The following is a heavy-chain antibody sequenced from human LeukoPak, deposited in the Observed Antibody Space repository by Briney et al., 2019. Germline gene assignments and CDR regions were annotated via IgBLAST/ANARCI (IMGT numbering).Heavy chain of an antibody. D-gene: IGHD5-12*01. CDR2: ISPGGGPT. Sequence: GGSLRLSCAASEFTFSSFGMNWVRQAPGKGLEWVSGISPGGGPTYYADSVKGRFTISRDDSKNTLYLQMNNLRAEDTAVYYCAKDGAWLRFDDWGQGILVTVSS. V-gene: IGHV3-23*01. CDR3: AKDGAWLRFDD. CDR1: EFTFSSFG. J-gene: IGHJ4*02.